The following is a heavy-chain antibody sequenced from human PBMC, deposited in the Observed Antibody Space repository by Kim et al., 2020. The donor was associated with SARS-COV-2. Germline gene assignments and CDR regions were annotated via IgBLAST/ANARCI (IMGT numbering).Heavy chain of an antibody. J-gene: IGHJ4*02. D-gene: IGHD6-13*01. CDR3: ARGLIAAAGTMDY. Sequence: YGPSFQGQVTISADKSISTAYLQWSSLKASDTAMYYCARGLIAAAGTMDYWGQGTLVTVSS. V-gene: IGHV5-51*01.